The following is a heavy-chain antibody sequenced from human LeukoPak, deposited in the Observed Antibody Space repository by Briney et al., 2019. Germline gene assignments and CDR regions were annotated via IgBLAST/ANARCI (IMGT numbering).Heavy chain of an antibody. CDR2: ISSSSTI. J-gene: IGHJ3*02. CDR3: ASRRDGYSHDAFDI. Sequence: GGSLRLSCAASGFTFSSYSMTWVRQAPGKGLEWVSYISSSSTIYYADSVKGRFTISRDNAKNSLYLQMNSLRDEDTAVYYCASRRDGYSHDAFDIWGQGTMVTVSS. V-gene: IGHV3-48*02. CDR1: GFTFSSYS. D-gene: IGHD5-24*01.